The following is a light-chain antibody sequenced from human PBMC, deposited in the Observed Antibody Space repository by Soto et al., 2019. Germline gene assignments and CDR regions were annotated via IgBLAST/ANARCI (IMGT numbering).Light chain of an antibody. Sequence: DIQMTQSPSSLSASVRDRITITCRASQSISNHLNWYQQKPGKGPNLLIYAASSLQRGVQSRFSGSGSGRDFVLTIRSLQPEDSATYYCKQSYGTPWTVGQGTKVDIK. CDR3: KQSYGTPWT. CDR1: QSISNH. CDR2: AAS. J-gene: IGKJ1*01. V-gene: IGKV1-39*01.